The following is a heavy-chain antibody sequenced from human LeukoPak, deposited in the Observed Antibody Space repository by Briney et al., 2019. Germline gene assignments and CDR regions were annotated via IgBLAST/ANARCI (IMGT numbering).Heavy chain of an antibody. CDR1: GFIFSNYA. D-gene: IGHD3-10*01. J-gene: IGHJ4*02. CDR2: ISSDGSKT. Sequence: PGGSLRLSCAASGFIFSNYAMHWVRQAPGKGLEWVALISSDGSKTYHADSVKGRFNISRDNSRNTLYLQLNSLRAEDTSVYYCARDSTYWYDSGSSGPHYFDYWVQGTLVTVSS. CDR3: ARDSTYWYDSGSSGPHYFDY. V-gene: IGHV3-30*01.